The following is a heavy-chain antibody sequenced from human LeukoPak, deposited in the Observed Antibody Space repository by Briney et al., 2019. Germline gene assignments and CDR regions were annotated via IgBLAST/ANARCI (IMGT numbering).Heavy chain of an antibody. V-gene: IGHV4-59*11. D-gene: IGHD6-13*01. CDR2: IYYSGSI. J-gene: IGHJ6*03. CDR1: GGSISSHY. Sequence: SETLSLTCTVSGGSISSHYWSWIRQPPGKGLEWVGYIYYSGSINYNPSLKSRVTISVDTSKNQFSLKLSSVTAADTAVYYCARDRVSDYYYYYYMDVWGKGTTVTVSS. CDR3: ARDRVSDYYYYYYMDV.